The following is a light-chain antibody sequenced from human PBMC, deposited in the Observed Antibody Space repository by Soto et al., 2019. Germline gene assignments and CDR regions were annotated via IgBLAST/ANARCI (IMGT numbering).Light chain of an antibody. V-gene: IGKV3-11*01. CDR1: QSVSSY. CDR2: DAY. CDR3: QQRSNWLWT. J-gene: IGKJ1*01. Sequence: IVLTQSPATLYLFPGQRSTLSCRASQSVSSYLAWYQQKPGQARRLLIYDAYNRATGIPARFSGSGSGTDFTLTISSLEPEDFAVYYCQQRSNWLWTVGPGTKVEIK.